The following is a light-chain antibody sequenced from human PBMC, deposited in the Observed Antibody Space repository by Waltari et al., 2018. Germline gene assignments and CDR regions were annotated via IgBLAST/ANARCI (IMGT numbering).Light chain of an antibody. CDR3: QQRNNWPLT. V-gene: IGKV3-11*01. J-gene: IGKJ4*01. CDR1: QSIRNY. Sequence: EVVLTQSPATLSLSPGERATLSCRARQSIRNYLTWHQPKPRQAPRPLIYDASKRATDIPTRFSGSGSGTDFILTISSLEPEDFAIYYCQQRNNWPLTFGGGTKVEIK. CDR2: DAS.